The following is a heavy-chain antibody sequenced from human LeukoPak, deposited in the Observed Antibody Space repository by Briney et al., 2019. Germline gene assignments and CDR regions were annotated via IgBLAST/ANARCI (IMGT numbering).Heavy chain of an antibody. CDR1: GGSFSGYY. J-gene: IGHJ5*02. Sequence: SETLSLTCAVYGGSFSGYYWSWIRQPPGKGLEWIGEINHSGSTNYNPSLKSRVTISVDTSKNQFSLKLSSVTAADTAVYYCARGSSSWYPANWFDPWGQGTLVTVSS. V-gene: IGHV4-34*01. CDR3: ARGSSSWYPANWFDP. D-gene: IGHD6-13*01. CDR2: INHSGST.